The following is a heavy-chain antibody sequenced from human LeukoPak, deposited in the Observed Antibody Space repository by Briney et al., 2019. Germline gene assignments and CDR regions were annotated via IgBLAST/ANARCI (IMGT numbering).Heavy chain of an antibody. J-gene: IGHJ4*02. Sequence: PSETLSLTCAVYGGSFSGYYWSWIRQPPGKGLEWIGEINHSGSTNYNPSLKGRVTISVDTSKNQFSLKLSSVTAADTAVYYCARGPYDSSGYYSKLFDYWGQGTLVTVSS. CDR2: INHSGST. D-gene: IGHD3-22*01. CDR3: ARGPYDSSGYYSKLFDY. V-gene: IGHV4-34*01. CDR1: GGSFSGYY.